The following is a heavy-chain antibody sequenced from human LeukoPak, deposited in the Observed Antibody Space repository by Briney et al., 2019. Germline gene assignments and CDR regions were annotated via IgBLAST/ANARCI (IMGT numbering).Heavy chain of an antibody. CDR1: GGSISSGGHY. J-gene: IGHJ4*02. D-gene: IGHD3-16*01. CDR3: ARERGSLPDY. V-gene: IGHV4-31*03. CDR2: IYYTGDT. Sequence: SETLSLTCTVSGGSISSGGHYCSWIRQHPGKGLEWIGYIYYTGDTYYIPSLKSRVTISVDTSKNQFSLKLTSVTAADTAVYYCARERGSLPDYWGQGTLVTVSS.